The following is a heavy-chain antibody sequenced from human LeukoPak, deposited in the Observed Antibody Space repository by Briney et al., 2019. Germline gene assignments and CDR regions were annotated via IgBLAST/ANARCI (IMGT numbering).Heavy chain of an antibody. CDR1: NGSISTYY. V-gene: IGHV4-59*01. D-gene: IGHD2-2*02. CDR2: IDYSGST. J-gene: IGHJ4*02. Sequence: SETLSLTCIVSNGSISTYYWSWIRQPPGKGLEWIGYIDYSGSTNYNPSLKSRVTMSLDTSKNHFSLRLSSVTAADSAVYYCARVSQRHTLDYWGQGTLVTVSS. CDR3: ARVSQRHTLDY.